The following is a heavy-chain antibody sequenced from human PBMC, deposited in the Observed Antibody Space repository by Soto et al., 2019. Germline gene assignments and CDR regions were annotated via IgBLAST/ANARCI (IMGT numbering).Heavy chain of an antibody. CDR1: GGSISSYY. CDR2: IYYSGST. Sequence: SETLSLTCTVSGGSISSYYWSWIRQPPGKGLEWIGYIYYSGSTNYNPSLKSRVTISVDTSKNQFSLKLSSVTAADTAVYYCARGGSYYYGSGSYYKSYYYYGMDVWGPGTTVTVS. J-gene: IGHJ6*02. V-gene: IGHV4-59*01. D-gene: IGHD3-10*01. CDR3: ARGGSYYYGSGSYYKSYYYYGMDV.